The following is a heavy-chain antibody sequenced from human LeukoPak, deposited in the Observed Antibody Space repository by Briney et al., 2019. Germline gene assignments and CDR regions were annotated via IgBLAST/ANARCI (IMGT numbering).Heavy chain of an antibody. CDR2: ISGSGSTI. J-gene: IGHJ4*02. Sequence: PGGSLRLSCAASGLTFSDYYMSWIRQAPGKALEWVSYISGSGSTIYYADSVKGRFTISRDNAKNSLYLQINSLRADDTAVYYCASDYRGSGWSCWGQGTLVTVSS. CDR1: GLTFSDYY. D-gene: IGHD6-19*01. V-gene: IGHV3-11*04. CDR3: ASDYRGSGWSC.